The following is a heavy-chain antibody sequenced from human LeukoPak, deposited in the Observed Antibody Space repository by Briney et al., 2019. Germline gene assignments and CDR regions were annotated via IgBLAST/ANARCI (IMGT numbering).Heavy chain of an antibody. Sequence: PGGSLRLSRAASGFTFSRYELNWLRQAPGKGLEWVSSISRSATTIYYADSVKGRFTISIYIAKTSLYLQMNSMRAEDTAVYFCARVGALSSSWLLYWGQGTLVTVSS. D-gene: IGHD6-13*01. J-gene: IGHJ4*02. CDR2: ISRSATTI. CDR3: ARVGALSSSWLLY. CDR1: GFTFSRYE. V-gene: IGHV3-48*03.